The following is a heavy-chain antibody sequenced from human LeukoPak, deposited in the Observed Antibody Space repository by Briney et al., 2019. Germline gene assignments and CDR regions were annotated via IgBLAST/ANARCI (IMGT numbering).Heavy chain of an antibody. Sequence: GRSLRLSCAASGFTFSSYWMHWVRQAPGKGLVWVSRINSDGSSTSYADSVKGRFTISRDNAKNTLYRQMKSLRGEDTAVYYCAREVGETYYYDSSGYYYDYWGQGTLVTVSS. V-gene: IGHV3-74*01. CDR3: AREVGETYYYDSSGYYYDY. D-gene: IGHD3-22*01. CDR2: INSDGSST. J-gene: IGHJ4*02. CDR1: GFTFSSYW.